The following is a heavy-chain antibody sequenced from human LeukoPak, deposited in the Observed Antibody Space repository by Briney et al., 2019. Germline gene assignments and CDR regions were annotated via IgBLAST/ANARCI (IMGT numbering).Heavy chain of an antibody. CDR1: GAPISTAEYY. D-gene: IGHD3-10*01. Sequence: TLSLTCTVSGAPISTAEYYWTWIRQTPGEGLEWIGYIYYTGSVDYNPSLKSRLSISLDTSKNQFSLKLNSVTAADTAVYYCTRDHSYYLGSETSTLDVWGQGTAVTVSS. CDR2: IYYTGSV. CDR3: TRDHSYYLGSETSTLDV. J-gene: IGHJ6*02. V-gene: IGHV4-30-4*01.